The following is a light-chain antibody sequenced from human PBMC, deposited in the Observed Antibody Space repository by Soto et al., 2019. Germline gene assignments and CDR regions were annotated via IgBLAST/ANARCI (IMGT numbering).Light chain of an antibody. Sequence: IRMTLSLSTLSASEGDSVTITCRASQNIRNWLAWYQQKPGKAPNPLIYDASSLKSGVPARFSGSGSGTEFTLTISSLQPEDFATYYCLQHNSYPWTFGQGTNV. V-gene: IGKV1-5*01. CDR1: QNIRNW. CDR2: DAS. J-gene: IGKJ1*01. CDR3: LQHNSYPWT.